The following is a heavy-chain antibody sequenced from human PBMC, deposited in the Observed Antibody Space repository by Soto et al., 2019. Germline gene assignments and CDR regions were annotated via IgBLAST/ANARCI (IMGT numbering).Heavy chain of an antibody. Sequence: PSETLSLTCPVSGCSVSSGSCYWSWIRQPPGKGLEGIGYIYYSGSTNYNPSLKSRVTISVDTSKNQFSLKLSSVTAADTAVYYCARGHYDSSGYYPYYYYYGMDVWGQGTTVTVSS. CDR1: GCSVSSGSCY. CDR3: ARGHYDSSGYYPYYYYYGMDV. J-gene: IGHJ6*02. CDR2: IYYSGST. V-gene: IGHV4-61*01. D-gene: IGHD3-22*01.